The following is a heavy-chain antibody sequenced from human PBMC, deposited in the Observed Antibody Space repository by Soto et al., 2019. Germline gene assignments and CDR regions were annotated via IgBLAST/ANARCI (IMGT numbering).Heavy chain of an antibody. V-gene: IGHV1-24*01. J-gene: IGHJ6*02. CDR3: ATTNQWELLRAYYYGMDV. CDR1: GYTLTELS. CDR2: FDPEDGET. D-gene: IGHD1-26*01. Sequence: GASVKVSCKVSGYTLTELSMHWVRQAPGKGLEWMGGFDPEDGETIYAQKFQGRVTMTEDTSTDTAYMELSSLRSEDTAVYYCATTNQWELLRAYYYGMDVWGQGTTVTVSS.